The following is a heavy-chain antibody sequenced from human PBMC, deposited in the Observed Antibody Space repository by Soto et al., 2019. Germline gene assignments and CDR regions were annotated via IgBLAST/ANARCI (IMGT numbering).Heavy chain of an antibody. CDR2: VSGSGGST. J-gene: IGHJ3*02. V-gene: IGHV3-23*01. CDR3: AKDFGYNYGYDAFDI. D-gene: IGHD5-18*01. Sequence: PGGSLRLSRAASGFTFSSYAMSWVRQAPGKGLEWVSGVSGSGGSTYCVDSVKGRFTISRDNSKNTLYLQMNSLRAEDTAVYYCAKDFGYNYGYDAFDIWGQGTMVTVSS. CDR1: GFTFSSYA.